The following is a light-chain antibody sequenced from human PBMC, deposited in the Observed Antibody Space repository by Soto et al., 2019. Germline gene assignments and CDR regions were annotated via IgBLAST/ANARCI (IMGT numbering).Light chain of an antibody. CDR2: GGS. J-gene: IGKJ2*01. V-gene: IGKV3-20*01. CDR1: QSVKSTY. Sequence: EIVLTQSPGTLSLSPGERATLSCRASQSVKSTYLAWYQQKPGQAPRHLIYGGSSRATGIPDRFSGGGSGTDFTLTISRLEPEDSAVYYCHQYGGSPLYTFGQGTKLEIK. CDR3: HQYGGSPLYT.